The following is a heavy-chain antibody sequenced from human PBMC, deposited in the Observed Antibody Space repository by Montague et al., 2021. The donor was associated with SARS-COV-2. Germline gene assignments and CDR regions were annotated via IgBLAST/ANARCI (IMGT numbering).Heavy chain of an antibody. CDR2: IYYNGST. D-gene: IGHD1-7*01. CDR1: GGSFSGYY. Sequence: SETLSLTCAVYGGSFSGYYWSWIRQPPGKGLEWVGEIYYNGSTNYNPSLKSRVTISVDTSKNQFSLKLSSVTAADTAVYYCVRGRTGTTFYDYYYYGMDVWGQGTSVTVSS. CDR3: VRGRTGTTFYDYYYYGMDV. J-gene: IGHJ6*02. V-gene: IGHV4-34*01.